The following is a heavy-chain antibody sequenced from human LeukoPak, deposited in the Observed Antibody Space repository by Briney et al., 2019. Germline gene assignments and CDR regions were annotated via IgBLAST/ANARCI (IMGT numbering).Heavy chain of an antibody. V-gene: IGHV4-39*01. CDR1: GGSISSSSYY. CDR2: IYYSGST. D-gene: IGHD3-3*01. J-gene: IGHJ4*02. Sequence: PSETQSLTCTVSGGSISSSSYYWGWIRQPPGKGLEWIGSIYYSGSTYYNPSLKGRVTISVDTSKNQFSLKLSSVTAADTAVYYRARTMTYFDYWGQGTLVTVSS. CDR3: ARTMTYFDY.